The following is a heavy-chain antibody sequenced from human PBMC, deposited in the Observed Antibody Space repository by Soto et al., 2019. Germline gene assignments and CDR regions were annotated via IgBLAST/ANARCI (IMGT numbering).Heavy chain of an antibody. D-gene: IGHD3-3*01. CDR2: IVVGSANT. CDR1: GFTLSSSA. V-gene: IGHV1-58*01. Sequence: GASVKVSCKASGFTLSSSAVHWVRQARGQRLEWIGWIVVGSANTNYAQKFQDRVTITRDMSTSTAYMELSSLRSEETAVYYCARCGFWSGYYTVRYYSYGMDVWGQGTTVTVSS. J-gene: IGHJ6*02. CDR3: ARCGFWSGYYTVRYYSYGMDV.